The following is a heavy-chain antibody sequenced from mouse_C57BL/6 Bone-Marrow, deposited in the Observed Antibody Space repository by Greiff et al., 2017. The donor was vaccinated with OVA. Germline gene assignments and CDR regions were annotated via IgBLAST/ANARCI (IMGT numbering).Heavy chain of an antibody. CDR3: ARTGGSSTGYFDY. J-gene: IGHJ2*01. V-gene: IGHV1-53*01. D-gene: IGHD1-1*01. CDR1: GYTFTSYW. Sequence: VQLQQPGTELVKPGASVKLSCKASGYTFTSYWMHWVKQRPGQGLEWIGNINPSNGGTNYNEKFKSKATLTVDKSSSTAYMQLSSLTSEDSAVYYCARTGGSSTGYFDYWGQGTTLTVSS. CDR2: INPSNGGT.